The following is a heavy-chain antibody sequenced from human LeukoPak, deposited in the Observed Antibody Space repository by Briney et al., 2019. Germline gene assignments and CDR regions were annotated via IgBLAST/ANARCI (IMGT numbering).Heavy chain of an antibody. CDR2: TYYRSKWYH. D-gene: IGHD3-10*01. J-gene: IGHJ2*01. Sequence: SQTLSLTCAISGDSVSSNSAAWNWIRQSPSRGLEWLGRTYYRSKWYHDYAVSVKSQIAINPDTSNNQFSLQLNSVTPEDTAVYYCARAQLVRFGESWGPFDLWGRGTLVTVSS. V-gene: IGHV6-1*01. CDR3: ARAQLVRFGESWGPFDL. CDR1: GDSVSSNSAA.